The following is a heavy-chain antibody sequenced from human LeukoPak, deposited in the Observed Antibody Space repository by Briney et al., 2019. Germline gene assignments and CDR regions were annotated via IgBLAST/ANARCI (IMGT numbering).Heavy chain of an antibody. CDR1: GYTFTGYY. Sequence: ASVKVSCKASGYTFTGYYMHWVRQAPGQGLEWMGWINPNSGGTNYAQKFQGRVTMTRDTSISTAYMELSRLRSDDTAVYYCARSSGYYSSLFYMHVWGKGTTVTVSS. CDR2: INPNSGGT. CDR3: ARSSGYYSSLFYMHV. V-gene: IGHV1-2*02. D-gene: IGHD3-22*01. J-gene: IGHJ6*03.